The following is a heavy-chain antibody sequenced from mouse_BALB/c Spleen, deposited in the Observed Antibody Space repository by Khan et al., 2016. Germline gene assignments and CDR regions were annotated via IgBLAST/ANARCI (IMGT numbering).Heavy chain of an antibody. Sequence: QIQLVQSGPELKKPGETVKISCKASGYTFTDYSMHWVKQAPGKGLKWMGWINTETGEPTYADDFKGRFAFSLETSASTAYLQINNLKNEDTATYCCARGGYYGSSAMDYWGQGTSVTVSS. CDR2: INTETGEP. V-gene: IGHV9-2-1*01. D-gene: IGHD1-1*01. J-gene: IGHJ4*01. CDR3: ARGGYYGSSAMDY. CDR1: GYTFTDYS.